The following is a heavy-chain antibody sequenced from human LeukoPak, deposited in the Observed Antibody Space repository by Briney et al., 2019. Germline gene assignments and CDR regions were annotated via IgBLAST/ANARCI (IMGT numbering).Heavy chain of an antibody. D-gene: IGHD3-22*01. CDR3: ARLLDYDSSGDPDTLDI. V-gene: IGHV4-59*08. Sequence: SETLSLTCTVSGDSISGDYWSWIRQSPGKGLEWIGYFHHTAGTRYNPSLQSRVTISIDTSRNHFSLKLNSLSAADTAVYFCARLLDYDSSGDPDTLDIWGQGTVVTVSS. CDR2: FHHTAGT. J-gene: IGHJ3*02. CDR1: GDSISGDY.